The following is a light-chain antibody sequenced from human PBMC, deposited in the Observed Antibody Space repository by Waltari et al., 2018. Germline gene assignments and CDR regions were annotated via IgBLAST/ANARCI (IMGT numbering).Light chain of an antibody. Sequence: EIVMTQSPLSLPVTPGEPASISCRSSQSLLDNSGYNYLDWYLQKPGQSPQILIYLGSNRASGVPDRFSGSGPGTDFTLKISRVEAEDAGVYYCTEALQSVTFGQGTRLEIK. CDR3: TEALQSVT. J-gene: IGKJ5*01. CDR1: QSLLDNSGYNY. CDR2: LGS. V-gene: IGKV2-28*01.